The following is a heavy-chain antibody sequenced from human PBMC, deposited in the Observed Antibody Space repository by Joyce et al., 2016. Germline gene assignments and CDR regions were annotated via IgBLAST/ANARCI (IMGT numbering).Heavy chain of an antibody. Sequence: EVHLVESGGGLVQAGGSLRLSCSASGFHFSRFWMSWVRQVPGKGLELVARINQDGTDKDYVDSVRGRFIISRDNARNSVYLQMNNLRAEDASVFYCARGPSYRDISTVYFSPYFDYWGQGTLVTVSS. J-gene: IGHJ4*02. V-gene: IGHV3-7*04. D-gene: IGHD3-9*01. CDR1: GFHFSRFW. CDR3: ARGPSYRDISTVYFSPYFDY. CDR2: INQDGTDK.